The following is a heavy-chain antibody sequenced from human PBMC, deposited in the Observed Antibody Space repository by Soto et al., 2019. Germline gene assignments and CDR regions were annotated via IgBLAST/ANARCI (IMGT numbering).Heavy chain of an antibody. CDR1: GYSFTSYW. D-gene: IGHD2-2*01. Sequence: PGESLKISCKGSGYSFTSYWIGWVRQMPGKGLEWMGIIYPGDSDTRYSPSFQGQVTISADKSISTAYLQWSSLKASDTAMYYCARQISTSPNLYYYYYGMDVWGQGTTVTVSS. V-gene: IGHV5-51*01. J-gene: IGHJ6*02. CDR2: IYPGDSDT. CDR3: ARQISTSPNLYYYYYGMDV.